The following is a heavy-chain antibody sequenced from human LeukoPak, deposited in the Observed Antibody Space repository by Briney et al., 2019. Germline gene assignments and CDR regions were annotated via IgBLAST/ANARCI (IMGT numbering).Heavy chain of an antibody. CDR3: AKDLWDIVVVPAAGGFDY. Sequence: GGSLRLSCAASGFTFSSYGMHWVRQAPGKGLEWVAVISYDGRNKYYADSVKGRFTISRDNSKNTLYLQMNSLRAEDTAVYYCAKDLWDIVVVPAAGGFDYWGQGTLVTVSS. V-gene: IGHV3-30*18. D-gene: IGHD2-2*01. CDR1: GFTFSSYG. J-gene: IGHJ4*02. CDR2: ISYDGRNK.